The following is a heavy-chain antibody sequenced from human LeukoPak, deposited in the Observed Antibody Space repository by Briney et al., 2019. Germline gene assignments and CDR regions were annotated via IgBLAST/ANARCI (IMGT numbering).Heavy chain of an antibody. V-gene: IGHV4-4*02. CDR2: IYRSGST. CDR1: GGSISSSNW. J-gene: IGHJ4*02. Sequence: PSETLSLTCAVSGGSISSSNWWTWVRQPPGKGLEWIGEIYRSGSTNYNPSLKSRVTMSVDTSKNQFSLKLSSVTAADTAVYYCAWTSGYSGYVFDYWGQGTLVTVSS. CDR3: AWTSGYSGYVFDY. D-gene: IGHD5-12*01.